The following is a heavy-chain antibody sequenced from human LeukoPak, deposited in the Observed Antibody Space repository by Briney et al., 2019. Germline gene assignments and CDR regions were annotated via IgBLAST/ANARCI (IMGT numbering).Heavy chain of an antibody. Sequence: PSETLSLTCTVSGGSISSYYWSWIRQPPGKGLEWIGYIYCSGSTNYNPSLKSRVTISVDTSKNQFSLKLSSVTAADTAVYYCARVPYCSGGSCYPHYYYGMDVWGQGTTVTVSS. CDR1: GGSISSYY. D-gene: IGHD2-15*01. V-gene: IGHV4-59*01. CDR2: IYCSGST. J-gene: IGHJ6*02. CDR3: ARVPYCSGGSCYPHYYYGMDV.